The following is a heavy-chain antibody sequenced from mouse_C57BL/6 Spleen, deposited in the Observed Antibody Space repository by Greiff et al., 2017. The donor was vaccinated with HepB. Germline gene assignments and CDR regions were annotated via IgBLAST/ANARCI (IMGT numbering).Heavy chain of an antibody. CDR2: ISSGSSTI. CDR1: GFTFSDYG. CDR3: ARPWDFYAMDY. Sequence: EVMLVESGGGLVKPGGSLKLSCAASGFTFSDYGMHWVRQAPEKGLEWVAYISSGSSTIYYADTVKGRFTISRDNAKNTLFLQMTSLRSEDTAMYYCARPWDFYAMDYWGQGTSVTVSS. J-gene: IGHJ4*01. D-gene: IGHD4-1*01. V-gene: IGHV5-17*01.